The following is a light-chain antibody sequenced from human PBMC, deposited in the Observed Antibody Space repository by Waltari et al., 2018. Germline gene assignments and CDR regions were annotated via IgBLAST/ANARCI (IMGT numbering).Light chain of an antibody. CDR2: EVT. CDR3: SSYAGSNKGV. V-gene: IGLV2-8*01. CDR1: SSDVGAYNY. Sequence: QSALTQPPSASGSPGQSVTISCTGTSSDVGAYNYFSWYQQHPGKAPKLMIYEVTKRPSGVPDRFSGSKSGNTASLTVSGLQAEDEADYYCSSYAGSNKGVFGGGTHLTVL. J-gene: IGLJ2*01.